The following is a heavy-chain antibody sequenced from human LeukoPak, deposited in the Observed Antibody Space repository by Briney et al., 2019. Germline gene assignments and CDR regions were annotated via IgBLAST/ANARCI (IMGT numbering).Heavy chain of an antibody. J-gene: IGHJ4*02. CDR3: ARGRAVTGSTVIDY. V-gene: IGHV3-30-3*01. Sequence: GRSLRLSCAASGFTFSSYAMHWVRRAPGKALEWVATISSDGGNRYYSDSVKGRFTISRDNSRNTLYLQMNSLRPEDTAVFHCARGRAVTGSTVIDYWGQGTLVTVSS. D-gene: IGHD6-19*01. CDR1: GFTFSSYA. CDR2: ISSDGGNR.